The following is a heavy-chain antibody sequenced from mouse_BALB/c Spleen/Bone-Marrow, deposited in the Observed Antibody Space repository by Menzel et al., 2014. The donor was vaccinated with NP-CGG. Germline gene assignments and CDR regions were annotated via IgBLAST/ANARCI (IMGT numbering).Heavy chain of an antibody. V-gene: IGHV5-12*02. CDR2: ISNGGGST. Sequence: EVHLVESGGGLVQPGGSLKLSCATSGFTFSDYYMYWVRQTPEERLEWVAYISNGGGSTYYPDTVKGRFTISRDNAKNTLYLQMSRLKSEDTAMYYCARHNYDETWFAYWGQGTLVTVSA. J-gene: IGHJ3*01. CDR3: ARHNYDETWFAY. D-gene: IGHD2-4*01. CDR1: GFTFSDYY.